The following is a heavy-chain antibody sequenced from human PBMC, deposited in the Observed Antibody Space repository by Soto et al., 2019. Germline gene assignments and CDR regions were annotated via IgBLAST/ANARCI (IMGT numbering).Heavy chain of an antibody. CDR1: GGSFSGYY. CDR3: ARGDRWGSGYYFSYYGMDV. V-gene: IGHV4-34*01. Sequence: PSETLSLTCAVYGGSFSGYYWSWIRQPPGKGLEWIGEINHSGSTNYNPSLKSRVTISVDTSKNQFSLKLSSVTAADTAVYYCARGDRWGSGYYFSYYGMDVWGQGTTVTVSS. D-gene: IGHD3-22*01. CDR2: INHSGST. J-gene: IGHJ6*02.